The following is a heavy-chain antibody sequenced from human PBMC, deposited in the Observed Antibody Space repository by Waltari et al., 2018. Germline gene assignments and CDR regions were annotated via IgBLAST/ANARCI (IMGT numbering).Heavy chain of an antibody. D-gene: IGHD2-2*01. Sequence: QVQLQESGPGLVKPSGTLSLTCVVSGGSISSSNWWSWVRQPPGKGLEFIGEIYQSGSTNDNSSLKSRVTISVDKPKNQFSMNLNSVTAADTAVYYCARMPFNYYDMDVWGQGTTVTVSS. CDR2: IYQSGST. CDR1: GGSISSSNW. J-gene: IGHJ6*02. CDR3: ARMPFNYYDMDV. V-gene: IGHV4-4*02.